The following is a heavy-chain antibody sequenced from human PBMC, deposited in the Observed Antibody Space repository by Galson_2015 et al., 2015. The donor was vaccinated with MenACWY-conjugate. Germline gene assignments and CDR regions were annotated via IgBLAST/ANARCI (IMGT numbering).Heavy chain of an antibody. Sequence: LRLSCSASGFTFNSYALSWVRPAPGKGLGWVSAISGSGGSTYYGDSVKGRFTITRDNSKNTLYLQMNSLRAEETAVCYCAKDRFWPGVWGQGTTFTSSS. CDR2: ISGSGGST. D-gene: IGHD3-3*01. CDR3: AKDRFWPGV. J-gene: IGHJ6*02. V-gene: IGHV3-23*01. CDR1: GFTFNSYA.